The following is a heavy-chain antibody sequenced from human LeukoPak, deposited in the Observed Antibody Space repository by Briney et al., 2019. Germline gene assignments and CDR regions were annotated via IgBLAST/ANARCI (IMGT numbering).Heavy chain of an antibody. Sequence: PGGSLRLSCAASRFTFSSYAMSWVRQAPGKGLEWVSAISGSGGSTYYADSVKGRFTISRDNSKNTLYLQMNSLRAEDTAVYYCAKGDYYDSSGYYYRSHYYYGMDVWGQGTTVTVSS. J-gene: IGHJ6*02. D-gene: IGHD3-22*01. V-gene: IGHV3-23*01. CDR2: ISGSGGST. CDR1: RFTFSSYA. CDR3: AKGDYYDSSGYYYRSHYYYGMDV.